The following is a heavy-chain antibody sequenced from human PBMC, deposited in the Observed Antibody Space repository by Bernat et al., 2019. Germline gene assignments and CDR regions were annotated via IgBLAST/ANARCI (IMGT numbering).Heavy chain of an antibody. V-gene: IGHV1-18*01. CDR2: ISAYNGNT. CDR3: ARATYYYDSSGYYYERFDY. CDR1: GYTFISYG. D-gene: IGHD3-22*01. Sequence: QVQLVQSGAEVKKPGASVKVSCKASGYTFISYGISWVRQAPGQGLEWMGWISAYNGNTNYAQKLQGRATMTTEPSTSTSYLELRSLRSDDTAVYYCARATYYYDSSGYYYERFDYWGQGTLVTVSS. J-gene: IGHJ4*02.